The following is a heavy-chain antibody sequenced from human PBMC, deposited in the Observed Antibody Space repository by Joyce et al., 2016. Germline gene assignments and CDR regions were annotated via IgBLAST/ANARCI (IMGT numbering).Heavy chain of an antibody. Sequence: QVQLQQWGAGLLKPSETLSLTCAVYGGSFSGYYWSWIRQRPGKGVAGIGEIHHNGSTNYNPSLKSRVTISVDTSKNQFSLKLSSVTAADTAVYYCARVVWELGRYYYGMDVWDQGTTVTVSS. CDR1: GGSFSGYY. D-gene: IGHD7-27*01. J-gene: IGHJ6*02. CDR2: IHHNGST. CDR3: ARVVWELGRYYYGMDV. V-gene: IGHV4-34*01.